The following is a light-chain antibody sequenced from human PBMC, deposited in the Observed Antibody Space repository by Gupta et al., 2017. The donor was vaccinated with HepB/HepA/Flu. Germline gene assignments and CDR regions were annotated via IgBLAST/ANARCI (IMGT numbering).Light chain of an antibody. CDR3: QQDGSSPIT. V-gene: IGKV3-20*01. Sequence: EIVLTQSPGTLSLSPGERATPSCRASQSVSRSYLAWYQQKPGQAPRLLIYGASSRATGIPDRFSGSGSGTDFTLTISRLEPEDFAVYYCQQDGSSPITFGQGTRLEIK. CDR2: GAS. CDR1: QSVSRSY. J-gene: IGKJ5*01.